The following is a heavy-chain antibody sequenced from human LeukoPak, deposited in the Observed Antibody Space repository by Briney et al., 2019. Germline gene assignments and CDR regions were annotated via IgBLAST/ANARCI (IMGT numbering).Heavy chain of an antibody. CDR3: ARDATRGIGGSYDLDF. J-gene: IGHJ4*02. V-gene: IGHV1-46*01. CDR2: LNPSRGTT. CDR1: GYNFSSYY. D-gene: IGHD3-16*01. Sequence: ASVKLSCKASGYNFSSYYIQWVRQDPGQGLEWMGLLNPSRGTTAYAPKFQGRVAMTRDTSSNTVYMELRGLRSDDTATYYCARDATRGIGGSYDLDFWGQGSLVTVSS.